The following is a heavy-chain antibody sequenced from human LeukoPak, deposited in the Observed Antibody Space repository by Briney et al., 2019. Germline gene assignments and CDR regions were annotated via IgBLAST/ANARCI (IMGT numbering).Heavy chain of an antibody. Sequence: ASVKVSCKASGYTFTSYGISGVRQAPGQGLEWMGWISAYNGNTNYAQKLQGRVTMTTDTSTSTAYMELRSLRSDDTAVYYCAREGYSYGLNWFDPWGQGTLVTVSS. V-gene: IGHV1-18*01. CDR1: GYTFTSYG. J-gene: IGHJ5*02. CDR3: AREGYSYGLNWFDP. D-gene: IGHD5-18*01. CDR2: ISAYNGNT.